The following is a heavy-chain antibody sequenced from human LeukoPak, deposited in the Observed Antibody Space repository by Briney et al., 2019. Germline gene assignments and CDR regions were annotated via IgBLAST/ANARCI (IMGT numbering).Heavy chain of an antibody. CDR3: AREGHCSSTSCYGTNFSLDY. J-gene: IGHJ4*02. CDR2: IYTSGST. V-gene: IGHV4-4*07. D-gene: IGHD2-2*01. Sequence: PSETLSLTCTVSGGSISSYFWSWIRQPAGKGLEWIGRIYTSGSTNYNPSLKSRVTMSVDTSKNQFSLKLSSVTAADTAVYYCAREGHCSSTSCYGTNFSLDYWGQGALVTASS. CDR1: GGSISSYF.